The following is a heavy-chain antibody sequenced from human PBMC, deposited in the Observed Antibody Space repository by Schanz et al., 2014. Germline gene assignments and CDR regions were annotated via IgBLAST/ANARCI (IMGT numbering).Heavy chain of an antibody. CDR2: IKLDGSVK. V-gene: IGHV3-7*01. CDR3: ARDKGGLIPFDY. CDR1: GFTFSGYW. Sequence: EVQLVESGGGLVQPGGSLRLSCAASGFTFSGYWMSWVRQAPGEGLVWVANIKLDGSVKNYVDSVKGRFTISRDNAKNSLYLQMNSLRAEDTAVYYCARDKGGLIPFDYWGQGTLVAVSS. J-gene: IGHJ4*02. D-gene: IGHD2-15*01.